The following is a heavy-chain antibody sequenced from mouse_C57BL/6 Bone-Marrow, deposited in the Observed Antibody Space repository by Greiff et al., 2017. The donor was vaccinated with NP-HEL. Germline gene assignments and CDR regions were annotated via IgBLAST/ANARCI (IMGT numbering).Heavy chain of an antibody. CDR3: ARATAQATAWFAY. CDR1: GFTFSDYY. Sequence: EVQVVESEGGLVQPGSSMKLSCTASGFTFSDYYMAWVRQVPEKGLEWVANINYDGSSTYYLDSLKSRFIISRDNAKNIPYLQMSSLKSEDTATYYCARATAQATAWFAYWGQGTLVTVSA. CDR2: INYDGSST. J-gene: IGHJ3*01. D-gene: IGHD3-2*02. V-gene: IGHV5-16*01.